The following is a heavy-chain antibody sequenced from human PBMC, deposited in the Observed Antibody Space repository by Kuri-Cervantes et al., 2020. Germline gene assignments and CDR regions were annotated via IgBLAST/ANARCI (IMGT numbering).Heavy chain of an antibody. CDR1: GFTFSNAW. CDR3: TTSPERAVAGRLDYFDY. CDR2: IKSKTDGGTT. Sequence: GESLKISCAASGFTFSNAWMSWVRQAPGKGLEWVGRIKSKTDGGTTDYAAPVKGRFAIPRDDSKNTLYLQMNSLKTEDTAVYYCTTSPERAVAGRLDYFDYWGQGTLVTDSS. J-gene: IGHJ4*02. V-gene: IGHV3-15*01. D-gene: IGHD6-19*01.